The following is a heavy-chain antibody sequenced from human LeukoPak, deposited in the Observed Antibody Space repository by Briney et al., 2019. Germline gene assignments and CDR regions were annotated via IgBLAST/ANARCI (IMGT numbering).Heavy chain of an antibody. J-gene: IGHJ4*02. CDR3: ARGWSSSTSRPTDY. CDR1: GFTFSSYS. D-gene: IGHD2-2*01. V-gene: IGHV3-21*01. CDR2: ISSSSSYI. Sequence: GGSLRLSCAASGFTFSSYSMNWVRQAPGKGLEWVSSISSSSSYIYYADSVKGRFTISRDNAENSLYLQMNSLRAEDTAVYYCARGWSSSTSRPTDYWGQGTLVTVSS.